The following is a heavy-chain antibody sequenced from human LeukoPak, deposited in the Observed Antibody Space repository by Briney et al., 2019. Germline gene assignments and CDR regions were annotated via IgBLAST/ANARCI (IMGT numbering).Heavy chain of an antibody. D-gene: IGHD5-18*01. CDR2: IYYSGIT. Sequence: SVTLSLTCTVSGGFISRYYWTWIRQPPGTVLECIGHIYYSGITIYNPSLMSRVTISIGPSKNQFSLGLSSVTAADTAVYYCARGAAGYSYGWGQGTLVTVSS. V-gene: IGHV4-59*01. CDR1: GGFISRYY. J-gene: IGHJ4*02. CDR3: ARGAAGYSYG.